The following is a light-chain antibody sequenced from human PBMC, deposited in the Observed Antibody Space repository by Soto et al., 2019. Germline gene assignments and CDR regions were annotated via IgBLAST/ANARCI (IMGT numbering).Light chain of an antibody. CDR1: QGINNY. CDR3: QQYHSFSWT. V-gene: IGKV1-27*01. J-gene: IGKJ1*01. CDR2: AAS. Sequence: DIQMTQSPSSLSASVGDRVTITCRASQGINNYLAWYQQKPGKVPKLLIEAASTLQSGVPSRFSGSGSGTDFTLTISSLQPDDFATYYCQQYHSFSWTFGQGTKVDIK.